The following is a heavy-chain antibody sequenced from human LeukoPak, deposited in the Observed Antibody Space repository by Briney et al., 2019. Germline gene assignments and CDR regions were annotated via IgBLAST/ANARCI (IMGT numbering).Heavy chain of an antibody. Sequence: SETLSLTCTVSGGSISSSSYYWGWIRQPPGKGLEWIGSIYYSGSTYYNPSLKSRVTISVDTSKNQFSLKLSSVTAADTAVYYCARDGAVAGTFWVYWGQGTLVTVSS. CDR3: ARDGAVAGTFWVY. D-gene: IGHD6-19*01. J-gene: IGHJ4*02. CDR2: IYYSGST. V-gene: IGHV4-39*07. CDR1: GGSISSSSYY.